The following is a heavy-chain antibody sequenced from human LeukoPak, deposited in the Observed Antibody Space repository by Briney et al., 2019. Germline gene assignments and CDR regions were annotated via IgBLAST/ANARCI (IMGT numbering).Heavy chain of an antibody. V-gene: IGHV3-23*01. CDR2: LSGSIGSA. D-gene: IGHD2/OR15-2a*01. CDR1: GFTLSSSA. Sequence: PGGSLRLSCEASGFTLSSSAMSWVRQAPGKGLEWVSSLSGSIGSAYHADSVKGRFTISRDNSKNTLSLQMNNLRVEDTAMYYCAKHDGLSPFLEFFHHWGQGTLVIVSS. CDR3: AKHDGLSPFLEFFHH. J-gene: IGHJ1*01.